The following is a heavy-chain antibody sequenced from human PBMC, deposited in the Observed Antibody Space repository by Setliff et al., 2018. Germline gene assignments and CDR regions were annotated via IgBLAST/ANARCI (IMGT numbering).Heavy chain of an antibody. Sequence: GGSLRLSCAASGFIFDDYGMGWVRQVPGKGLEWVSGINWNGGSTSYADSVKGRFIISRDNSKNTFDLQMNSLRAEDTAVYYCRVWIGDLSRDFWGRGTLVTVSS. CDR1: GFIFDDYG. D-gene: IGHD3-10*01. J-gene: IGHJ4*02. V-gene: IGHV3-20*04. CDR2: INWNGGST. CDR3: RVWIGDLSRDF.